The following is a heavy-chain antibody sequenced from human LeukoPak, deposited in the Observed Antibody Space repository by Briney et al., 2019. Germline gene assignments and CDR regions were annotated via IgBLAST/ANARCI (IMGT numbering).Heavy chain of an antibody. CDR2: INHSGST. CDR3: ARGGGSGWRPSSKYFQL. J-gene: IGHJ1*01. D-gene: IGHD6-19*01. CDR1: GGSFSGYY. V-gene: IGHV4-34*01. Sequence: SETLSLTCAVYGGSFSGYYWSWIRQPPGKGLEWIGEINHSGSTNYNPSLKSRVTISVDTSKNQFSLKLSSVTAADTAVYYCARGGGSGWRPSSKYFQLWGQGTLVTVSS.